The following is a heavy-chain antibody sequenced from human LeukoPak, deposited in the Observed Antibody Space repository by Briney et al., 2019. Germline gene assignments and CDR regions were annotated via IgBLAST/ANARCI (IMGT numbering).Heavy chain of an antibody. J-gene: IGHJ6*04. CDR2: ISSSGSTI. V-gene: IGHV3-48*03. D-gene: IGHD3-10*02. CDR1: GFTFSSYE. Sequence: TGGSLRLSCAASGFTFSSYEMNWVRQAPGKGLEWVSYISSSGSTIYYADSVKGRFTISRDNARNSLYLQMNSLRAEDTAVYYCAELVITMIGGVWGKGTTVTISS. CDR3: AELVITMIGGV.